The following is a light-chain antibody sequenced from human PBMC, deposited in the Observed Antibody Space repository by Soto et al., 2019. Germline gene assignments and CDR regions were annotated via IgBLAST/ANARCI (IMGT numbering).Light chain of an antibody. CDR3: QQYNNWPLT. V-gene: IGKV3-15*01. Sequence: ELAMTQSPATLSVSPGGRPTLSFTASQSVSSYLAWYQQKHGQXPRXXIYGASTRATGIPARFSGSGSGTDLTITISSLQSEDFEVYYCQQYNNWPLTFGGGTKVDIK. J-gene: IGKJ4*01. CDR2: GAS. CDR1: QSVSSY.